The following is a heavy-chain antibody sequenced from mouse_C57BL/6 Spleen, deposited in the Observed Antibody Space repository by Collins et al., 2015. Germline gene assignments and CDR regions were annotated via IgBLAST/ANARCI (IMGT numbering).Heavy chain of an antibody. CDR3: ARGYYGPYYYAMDY. CDR2: INPGSGGT. Sequence: QVQLQQSGAELVRPGTSVKVSCKASGYAFTNYLIEWVKQRPGQGLEWIGVINPGSGGTNYNEKFKGKATLTADKSSSTAYMQLSSLTSDDSAVYFCARGYYGPYYYAMDYWGSRNLSHRLL. CDR1: GYAFTNYL. V-gene: IGHV1-54*01. D-gene: IGHD2-1*01. J-gene: IGHJ4*01.